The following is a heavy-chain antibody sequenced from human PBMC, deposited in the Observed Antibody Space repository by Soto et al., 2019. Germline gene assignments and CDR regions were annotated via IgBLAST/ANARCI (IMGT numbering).Heavy chain of an antibody. D-gene: IGHD6-13*01. J-gene: IGHJ6*02. CDR3: ASSSSHYYYYYGMDV. Sequence: PSETLSLTCAVYGGSFSGYYWSWIRQPPGKGLEWIGEINHSGSTNYNPSLKSRVTISVDTSKNQFSLKLSSVTAADTAVYYCASSSSHYYYYYGMDVWGQGTPVTVSS. CDR1: GGSFSGYY. CDR2: INHSGST. V-gene: IGHV4-34*01.